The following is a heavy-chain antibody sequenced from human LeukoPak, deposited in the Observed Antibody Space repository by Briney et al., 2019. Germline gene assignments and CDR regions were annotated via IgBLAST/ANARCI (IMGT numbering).Heavy chain of an antibody. Sequence: PGGSLRLSCAASGFTFSSYAMSWVRHAPGKGLEWVSAISGSGGSTYYADSVKGRFTISRDNSKSTLYLQMNSLRAEDTAVYYCAKDTTSGWPNWFDPWGQGTLVTVSS. CDR1: GFTFSSYA. D-gene: IGHD6-19*01. CDR2: ISGSGGST. J-gene: IGHJ5*02. CDR3: AKDTTSGWPNWFDP. V-gene: IGHV3-23*01.